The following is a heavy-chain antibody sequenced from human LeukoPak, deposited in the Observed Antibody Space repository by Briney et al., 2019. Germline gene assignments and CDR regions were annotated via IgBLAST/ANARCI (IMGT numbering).Heavy chain of an antibody. CDR2: INAYTGDT. V-gene: IGHV1-18*01. Sequence: ASVQVSCRSSGYTLTSYVINWVRQAPGQGLEGVGWINAYTGDTKYAQNLQGRVNMTNYTSTSTAYMELKSLRSDDTAVYYCARVGFSKFYHHMDVWGKGTTVTVSS. CDR1: GYTLTSYV. CDR3: ARVGFSKFYHHMDV. J-gene: IGHJ6*03. D-gene: IGHD4-11*01.